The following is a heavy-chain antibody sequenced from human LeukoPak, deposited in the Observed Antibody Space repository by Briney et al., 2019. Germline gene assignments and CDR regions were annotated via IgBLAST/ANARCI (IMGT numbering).Heavy chain of an antibody. J-gene: IGHJ6*04. Sequence: SVKVSCKASGGTFSSYAISWVRQAPGQGLEWMGGIIPIFGTANYAQKFQGRVTITTDESTSTAYMELSSLRSEDTAVYYCARSTTQYCSSTSCPPGDVWGKGTTVTVSS. V-gene: IGHV1-69*05. D-gene: IGHD2-2*01. CDR2: IIPIFGTA. CDR3: ARSTTQYCSSTSCPPGDV. CDR1: GGTFSSYA.